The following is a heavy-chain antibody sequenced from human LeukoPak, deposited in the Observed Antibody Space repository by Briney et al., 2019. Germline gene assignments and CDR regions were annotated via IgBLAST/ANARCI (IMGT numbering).Heavy chain of an antibody. J-gene: IGHJ4*02. CDR1: GFTFSSYW. V-gene: IGHV3-74*01. Sequence: GGSLRLSCAASGFTFSSYWMYWVRQAPGKGLVWVSRINSDGSGTSYADSVKGRFTISRDNAKNTMYLQVNSLRAEDTAVYYCARGYYGSGSPYWGQGTLVTVSS. D-gene: IGHD3-10*01. CDR2: INSDGSGT. CDR3: ARGYYGSGSPY.